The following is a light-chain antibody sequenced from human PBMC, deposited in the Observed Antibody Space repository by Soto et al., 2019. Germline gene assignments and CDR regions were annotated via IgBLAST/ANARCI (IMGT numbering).Light chain of an antibody. V-gene: IGKV3-20*01. CDR2: GAS. Sequence: TQSPSTLSASVGDRVTITCRASQSVSSWLAWYQQKPGQAPRLLIYGASNRATGIPDRFSGSGSGTDFTLTISRLEPEDFAVYYCQYSGSSLRTFGQGTKV. CDR3: QYSGSSLRT. J-gene: IGKJ1*01. CDR1: QSVSSW.